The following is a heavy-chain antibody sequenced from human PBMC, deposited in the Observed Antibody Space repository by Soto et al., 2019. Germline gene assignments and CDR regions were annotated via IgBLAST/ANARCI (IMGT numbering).Heavy chain of an antibody. J-gene: IGHJ4*02. CDR2: ISGSGGDT. Sequence: EVQLLESGGNLVQPGGSLRLSCAASGLIFSDYAMSWVRQAPGKGLECVACISGSGGDTFYADSVKGRFTISRDNSKTTLSLHMNSLRVDDTAVYFCAKDRFGIVGPVDYWGQGTLVTVSS. D-gene: IGHD1-26*01. CDR3: AKDRFGIVGPVDY. V-gene: IGHV3-23*01. CDR1: GLIFSDYA.